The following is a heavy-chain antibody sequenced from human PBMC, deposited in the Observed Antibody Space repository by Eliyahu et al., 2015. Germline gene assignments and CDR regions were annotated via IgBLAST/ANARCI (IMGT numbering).Heavy chain of an antibody. CDR1: GXXISSYS. CDR2: IYYRGTT. D-gene: IGHD6-6*01. V-gene: IGHV4-59*01. J-gene: IGHJ6*03. Sequence: QVQLQESGPGLVKPSETLSLTCTVSGXXISSYSWSWIRQPPGRGLEXIGYIYYRGTTDYNPSLKSRVTMSVDTSKNQFSLKLSSVTAADTAVYYCARTPALAAPVRGGYYYYYMDVWGKGTTVTVSS. CDR3: ARTPALAAPVRGGYYYYYMDV.